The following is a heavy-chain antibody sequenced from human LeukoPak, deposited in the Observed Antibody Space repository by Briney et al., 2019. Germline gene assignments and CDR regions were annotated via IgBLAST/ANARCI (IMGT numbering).Heavy chain of an antibody. CDR2: ISSSSSTI. V-gene: IGHV3-48*04. CDR3: ARTFEYCTNGVCYTRYYYYYYMDV. J-gene: IGHJ6*03. D-gene: IGHD2-8*01. Sequence: GGSLRLSCAASGSTFSSYSMNWVRQAPGKGLEWVSYISSSSSTIYYADSVKGRFTISRDNAKNSLYLQMNSLRAEDTAVYYCARTFEYCTNGVCYTRYYYYYYMDVWGKGTTVTVSS. CDR1: GSTFSSYS.